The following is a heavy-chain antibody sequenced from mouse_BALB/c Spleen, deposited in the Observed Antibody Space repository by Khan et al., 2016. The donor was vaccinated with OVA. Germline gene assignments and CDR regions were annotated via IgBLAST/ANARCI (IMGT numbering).Heavy chain of an antibody. Sequence: EVQLVESGRGLVRPGGSLKLSCATSGYTFSTYAMPWVQQSPEKRLEWVANISSNSDYTDYTDSVKGRFTMTRDNAKNTLYMQMSSLRSEDTAIYYCTRSPYGSFASWGKGTLVTVSA. V-gene: IGHV5-9-3*01. CDR3: TRSPYGSFAS. CDR1: GYTFSTYA. D-gene: IGHD2-2*01. J-gene: IGHJ3*01. CDR2: ISSNSDYT.